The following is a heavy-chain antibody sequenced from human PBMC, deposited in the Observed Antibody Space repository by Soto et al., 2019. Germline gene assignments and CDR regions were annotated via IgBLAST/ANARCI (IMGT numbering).Heavy chain of an antibody. CDR1: GFTFSSYW. CDR2: INSDGSST. D-gene: IGHD6-13*01. J-gene: IGHJ4*02. CDR3: ARVSSYEIAAAGAESFDY. V-gene: IGHV3-74*02. Sequence: EVQLLESGGGLVQPGGSLRLSCAASGFTFSSYWMHWVRQAPGKGLVWVSRINSDGSSTSYADSVKGRFTISRDNAKNTLYLHMNSVRAEDTAVYYCARVSSYEIAAAGAESFDYWGQGTLVTVSS.